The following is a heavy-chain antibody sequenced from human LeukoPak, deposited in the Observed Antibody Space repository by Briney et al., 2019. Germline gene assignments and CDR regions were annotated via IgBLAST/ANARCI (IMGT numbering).Heavy chain of an antibody. Sequence: GESLKISCKGSGYSFSTYWIGWVRQMPGKGREWMGIIYPGGSNTRYSPSFQGQVTISADKSISTVYLQWSSLKASDTAMYYCASPAGITSNDPFDIWGQGTMVTVSA. J-gene: IGHJ3*02. V-gene: IGHV5-51*01. CDR1: GYSFSTYW. D-gene: IGHD1-14*01. CDR3: ASPAGITSNDPFDI. CDR2: IYPGGSNT.